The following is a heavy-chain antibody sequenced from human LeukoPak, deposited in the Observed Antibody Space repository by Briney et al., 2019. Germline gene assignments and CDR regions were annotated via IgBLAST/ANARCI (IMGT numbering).Heavy chain of an antibody. D-gene: IGHD2-21*02. Sequence: SETLCLTCAVYGGSFSPYYWSWIRQPPGKGLEWIGEINHSGSTNYNPSLKSRVTISVDTSKNQFSLRLSSVTAADTAVYYCARGGFYCGGDGYVADWGQPRLVTVSS. CDR3: ARGGFYCGGDGYVAD. J-gene: IGHJ4*02. CDR2: INHSGST. CDR1: GGSFSPYY. V-gene: IGHV4-34*01.